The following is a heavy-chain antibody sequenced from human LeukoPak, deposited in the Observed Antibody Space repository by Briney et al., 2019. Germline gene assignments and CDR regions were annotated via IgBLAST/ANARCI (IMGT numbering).Heavy chain of an antibody. CDR2: IIPIFGTA. J-gene: IGHJ4*02. V-gene: IGHV1-69*01. Sequence: SVKVSCKDTGGTFSSYAISWVRQAPRQGLEWMGGIIPIFGTANYAQKFQGRVTITADESTSTAYMELSSLRSEDTAVYYCARGRAQYQLLRFDYWGQGTLVTVSS. D-gene: IGHD2-2*01. CDR3: ARGRAQYQLLRFDY. CDR1: GGTFSSYA.